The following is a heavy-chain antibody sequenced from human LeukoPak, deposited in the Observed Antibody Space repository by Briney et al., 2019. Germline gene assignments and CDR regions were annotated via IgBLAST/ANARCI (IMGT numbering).Heavy chain of an antibody. J-gene: IGHJ4*02. V-gene: IGHV4-39*01. Sequence: SETLSLTCTVSGGSISSSSYYWGWIRQPPGKGLEWIGSIYYSGSTYYNPSLKSRVTISVDTSKNQFSLKLSPVTAADTAVYYCAGPENGGYDCWGQGTLVTVSS. CDR2: IYYSGST. CDR1: GGSISSSSYY. CDR3: AGPENGGYDC. D-gene: IGHD5-12*01.